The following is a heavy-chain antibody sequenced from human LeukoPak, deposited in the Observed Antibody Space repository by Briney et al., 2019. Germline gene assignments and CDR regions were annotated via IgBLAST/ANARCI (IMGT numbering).Heavy chain of an antibody. D-gene: IGHD3-10*01. CDR3: ARERPRLNPGLLWFGESPHSLGYFDL. CDR2: IYYSGST. CDR1: GGSISSGDYY. Sequence: SETLSLTCTVSGGSISSGDYYWSWIRQPPGKGLEWIGYIYYSGSTYYNPSLKSRVTISVDTSKNQFSLKLSSVTAADTAVYYCARERPRLNPGLLWFGESPHSLGYFDLWGRGTLVTVSS. J-gene: IGHJ2*01. V-gene: IGHV4-30-4*01.